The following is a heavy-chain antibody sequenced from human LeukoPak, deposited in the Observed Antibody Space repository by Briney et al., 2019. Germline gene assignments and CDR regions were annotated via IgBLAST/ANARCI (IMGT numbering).Heavy chain of an antibody. CDR2: IIPIFGTA. V-gene: IGHV1-69*05. D-gene: IGHD3-9*01. Sequence: VASVKVSCKASGGTFSSYAISWVRQAPGQGLEWMGGIIPIFGTANYAQKFQGRVTITTDESTSTAYMELSSLGSEDTAVYYCARPQTGDAFDIWGQGTMVTVSS. J-gene: IGHJ3*02. CDR3: ARPQTGDAFDI. CDR1: GGTFSSYA.